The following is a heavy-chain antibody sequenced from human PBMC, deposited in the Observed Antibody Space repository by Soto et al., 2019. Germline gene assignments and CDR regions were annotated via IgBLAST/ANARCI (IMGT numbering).Heavy chain of an antibody. V-gene: IGHV3-66*01. Sequence: GGSLRLSCAASGFTVSNYYMNWVRQAPGKGLEWVSVIYSGGSTYFADSVKGRFTISRDDSKNILYLQMNSLRAEDTAVYYCARDPSSGWFRFDEWGQGTLVTVSS. CDR2: IYSGGST. CDR1: GFTVSNYY. D-gene: IGHD6-19*01. CDR3: ARDPSSGWFRFDE. J-gene: IGHJ4*02.